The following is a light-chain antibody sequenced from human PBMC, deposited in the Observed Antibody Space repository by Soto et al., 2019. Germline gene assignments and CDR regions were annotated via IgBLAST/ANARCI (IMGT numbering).Light chain of an antibody. J-gene: IGKJ5*01. CDR1: QSVSSY. CDR2: DAS. CDR3: QQRSNWPPFT. V-gene: IGKV3-11*01. Sequence: PGERATLSCRASQSVSSYLAWYQQKPGQAPRLLIYDASNRATGIPARFSGSGSGTDFTLTISSLEPEDFAVYYCQQRSNWPPFTFGQGTRLEIK.